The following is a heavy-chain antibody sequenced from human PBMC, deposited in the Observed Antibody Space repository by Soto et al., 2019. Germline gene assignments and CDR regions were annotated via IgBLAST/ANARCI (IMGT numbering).Heavy chain of an antibody. V-gene: IGHV1-69*06. CDR1: GDIFSGYS. Sequence: VASVKVSCKTSGDIFSGYSISWVRQAPGQGLEWMGGIIPIFGTTNYAQRFHGRVTITADKSTGTVYMELYSLKSEDTAVYYCARDLGSGYDPGDYWGQGIQVTVSS. CDR3: ARDLGSGYDPGDY. CDR2: IIPIFGTT. D-gene: IGHD5-12*01. J-gene: IGHJ4*02.